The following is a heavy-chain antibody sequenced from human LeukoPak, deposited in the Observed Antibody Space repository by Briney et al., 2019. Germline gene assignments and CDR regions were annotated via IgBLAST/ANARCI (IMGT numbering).Heavy chain of an antibody. D-gene: IGHD3-10*01. CDR1: GFTFDDYA. CDR2: ISWNSGSI. CDR3: AKVSGRPYYYGSGTLRGEADY. V-gene: IGHV3-9*01. Sequence: GGSLRLSCAASGFTFDDYAMHWVRQAPGKGLEWVSGISWNSGSIGYADSVKGRFTISRDNAKNSLYLQMNSLRAEDTALYYCAKVSGRPYYYGSGTLRGEADYWGQGTLVTVSS. J-gene: IGHJ4*02.